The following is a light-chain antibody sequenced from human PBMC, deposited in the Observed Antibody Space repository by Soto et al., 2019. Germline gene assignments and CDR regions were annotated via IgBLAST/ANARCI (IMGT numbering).Light chain of an antibody. CDR3: QQRINWPLT. CDR2: AAV. J-gene: IGKJ4*01. Sequence: ETVLTQSPATLSLSPGERATLSCRASQSVSSYLAWYQQKPGQAPSLLIYAAVNRATGIPARFSGSGSGTDFTLTIGSLEPEDSGVYYCQQRINWPLTFGGGTRVEIK. V-gene: IGKV3-11*01. CDR1: QSVSSY.